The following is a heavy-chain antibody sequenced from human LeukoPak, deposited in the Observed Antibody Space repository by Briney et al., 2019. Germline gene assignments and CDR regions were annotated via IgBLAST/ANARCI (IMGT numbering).Heavy chain of an antibody. CDR1: GYTFTSYG. CDR2: ISAYNGNT. CDR3: ARGWSGDTWTMPSYGSGTFFDY. D-gene: IGHD3-10*01. J-gene: IGHJ4*02. V-gene: IGHV1-18*01. Sequence: ASVKVSCKASGYTFTSYGISWVRQAPGQGLEWMGWISAYNGNTNYAQKLQGRVTMTTDTSTSTAYMELRSLRSDDTAVYYCARGWSGDTWTMPSYGSGTFFDYWGQGTLVTVSS.